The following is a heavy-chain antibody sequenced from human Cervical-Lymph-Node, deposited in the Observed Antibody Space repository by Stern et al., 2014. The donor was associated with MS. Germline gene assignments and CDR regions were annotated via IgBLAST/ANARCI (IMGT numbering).Heavy chain of an antibody. CDR1: GFTFSNSW. D-gene: IGHD3-10*01. CDR3: TILSGPFDH. Sequence: EVQLVESGGGLVQPGGSLRLSCAASGFTFSNSWMNWVRQAPGKGLVWVSRINKDGSTTSYADSVKGRCTISRDNAKNTLYLQMSSLRAEDTAVYYCTILSGPFDHWGQGTLVTVSS. V-gene: IGHV3-74*01. J-gene: IGHJ4*02. CDR2: INKDGSTT.